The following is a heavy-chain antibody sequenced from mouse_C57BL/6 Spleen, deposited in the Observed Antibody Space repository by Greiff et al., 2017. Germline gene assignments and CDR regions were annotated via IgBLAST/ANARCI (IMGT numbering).Heavy chain of an antibody. Sequence: DVKLVESGGDLVKPGGSLKLSCAASGFTFSSYGMSWVRQTPDKRLEWVATISSGGSYTYYPDSVKGRFTISRDNAKNTLYLQMSRLRSEDTAMYYCARHWEGHLDYFDYWGQGTTLTVSS. J-gene: IGHJ2*01. CDR1: GFTFSSYG. CDR2: ISSGGSYT. CDR3: ARHWEGHLDYFDY. D-gene: IGHD3-3*01. V-gene: IGHV5-6*02.